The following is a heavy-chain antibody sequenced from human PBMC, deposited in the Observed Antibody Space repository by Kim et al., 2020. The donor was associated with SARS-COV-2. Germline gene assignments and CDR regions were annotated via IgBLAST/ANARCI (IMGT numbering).Heavy chain of an antibody. J-gene: IGHJ4*02. D-gene: IGHD6-19*01. V-gene: IGHV3-48*02. Sequence: GGSLRLSCAASGFTFSSYSMNWVRQAPGKGLEWVSYISSSSSPIYYADSVKGRFTISRDNAKNSLYLQMNSLRDEDTAVYYCARDTAGYTSGWYPDYWGQGTLVTVSS. CDR3: ARDTAGYTSGWYPDY. CDR1: GFTFSSYS. CDR2: ISSSSSPI.